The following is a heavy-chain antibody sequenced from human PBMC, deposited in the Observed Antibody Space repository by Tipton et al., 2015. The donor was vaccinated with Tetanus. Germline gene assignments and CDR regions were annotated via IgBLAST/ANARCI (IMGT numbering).Heavy chain of an antibody. CDR3: ARDFSYYFDSKSGFDY. CDR1: EFTFNTYN. CDR2: ISTSSTTI. D-gene: IGHD3-22*01. Sequence: SLRLSCAASEFTFNTYNMNWVRQAPGKGLEWVSYISTSSTTIFYADSVRGRFTISRDNAKNSLYLQMNSLRDEDTAVYYCARDFSYYFDSKSGFDYWGQGTLVTVSS. V-gene: IGHV3-48*02. J-gene: IGHJ4*02.